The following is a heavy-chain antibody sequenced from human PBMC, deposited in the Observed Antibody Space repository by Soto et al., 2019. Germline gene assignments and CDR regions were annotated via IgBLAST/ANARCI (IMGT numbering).Heavy chain of an antibody. CDR3: ASSPSLRYFDWFSFDY. CDR1: GYSFTSYW. J-gene: IGHJ4*02. D-gene: IGHD3-9*01. Sequence: GESLKISCKGSGYSFTSYWISWVRQMPGKGLEWMGRIDPSDSYTNYSPSFQGHVTISADKSISTAYLQWSSLKASDTAMYYCASSPSLRYFDWFSFDYWGQGTLVTVSS. V-gene: IGHV5-10-1*01. CDR2: IDPSDSYT.